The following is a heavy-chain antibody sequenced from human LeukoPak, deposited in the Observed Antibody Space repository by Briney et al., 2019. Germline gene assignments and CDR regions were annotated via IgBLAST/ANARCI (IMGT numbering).Heavy chain of an antibody. Sequence: PGRSLRLSCAASGFTFSSYGMHWVRQAPGKGLEWVAVISYDGSNKYYADSVKGRFTISRDNSKNTLYLQMNSLRAEDTAVYYCAKNRPFDYWGQGTLVTVSP. CDR3: AKNRPFDY. CDR2: ISYDGSNK. J-gene: IGHJ4*02. V-gene: IGHV3-30*18. D-gene: IGHD6-6*01. CDR1: GFTFSSYG.